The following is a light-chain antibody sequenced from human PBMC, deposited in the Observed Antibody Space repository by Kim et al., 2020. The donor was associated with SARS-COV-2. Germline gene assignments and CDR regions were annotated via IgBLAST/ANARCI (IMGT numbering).Light chain of an antibody. CDR1: SSDVGAYGY. CDR2: DVS. Sequence: QSALTQPRSVSGSPGQSVTISCTGTSSDVGAYGYVSWYQQHPGKAPKLLIYDVSQRPSGVPDRFSGSKSGSTASLTISGLQAEDEADYYCCSYAGTYTWVFGGGTKMTV. J-gene: IGLJ3*02. CDR3: CSYAGTYTWV. V-gene: IGLV2-11*01.